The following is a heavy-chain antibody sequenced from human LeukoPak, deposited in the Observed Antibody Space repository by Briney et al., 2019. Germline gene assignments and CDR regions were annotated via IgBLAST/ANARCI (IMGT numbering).Heavy chain of an antibody. D-gene: IGHD6-19*01. J-gene: IGHJ4*02. CDR1: GFTFSNYA. CDR3: ARGGSSGLTLITFDY. V-gene: IGHV3-23*01. Sequence: GGSLRLSCAASGFTFSNYAMSWVRQAPGKGLEWVSSISASGENTYYADSVKGRFTISRDNAKNSLYLQMNSLRAEDTALYYCARGGSSGLTLITFDYWGQGTLVTVSS. CDR2: ISASGENT.